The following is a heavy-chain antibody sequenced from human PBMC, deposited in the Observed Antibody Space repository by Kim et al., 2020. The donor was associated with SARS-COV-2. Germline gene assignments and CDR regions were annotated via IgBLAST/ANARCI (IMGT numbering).Heavy chain of an antibody. J-gene: IGHJ6*02. D-gene: IGHD3-10*01. CDR3: AKSHRESGTYWAQFDYYGMDV. CDR1: GFTFISYG. Sequence: GGSLRLSCAASGFTFISYGMHWVRQAPGKGLEWVAVISYDGTKKYYADSVKGRFTISRDKSKNTLYLEMNSLRAEDTAVYYCAKSHRESGTYWAQFDYYGMDVWGQGTTVTVSS. V-gene: IGHV3-30*18. CDR2: ISYDGTKK.